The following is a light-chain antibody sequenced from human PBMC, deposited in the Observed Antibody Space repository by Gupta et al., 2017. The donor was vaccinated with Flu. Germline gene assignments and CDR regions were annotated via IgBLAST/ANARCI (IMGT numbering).Light chain of an antibody. J-gene: IGKJ4*01. Sequence: EVVMTQSPATLSASPGERATLSCRASQSVSINLAWYQQKGGQAPRLIVYAASTRATGIPGRFSGSGSGTEFTLTISSLQSEDFAVYYCQQYNNWPIAFGGGTKVEIK. CDR3: QQYNNWPIA. CDR2: AAS. CDR1: QSVSIN. V-gene: IGKV3-15*01.